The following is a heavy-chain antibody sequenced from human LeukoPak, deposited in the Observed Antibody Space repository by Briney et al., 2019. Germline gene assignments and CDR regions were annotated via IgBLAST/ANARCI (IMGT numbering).Heavy chain of an antibody. CDR3: AKDRTRYYGSGILTFRA. CDR1: GFTLSSYA. CDR2: ISGSGGST. V-gene: IGHV3-23*01. J-gene: IGHJ4*02. Sequence: GGSLRLSCSASGFTLSSYAMSWVRQAPGKGLEWVSAISGSGGSTYYADSVKGRFTISRDNSKNTLYLQMNSLRAEDTAVYYCAKDRTRYYGSGILTFRAWGQGTLVTVSS. D-gene: IGHD3-10*01.